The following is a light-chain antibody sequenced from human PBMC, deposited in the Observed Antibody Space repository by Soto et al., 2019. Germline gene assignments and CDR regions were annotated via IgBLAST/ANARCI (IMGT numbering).Light chain of an antibody. Sequence: DIQMTQSPSTLSASVGDRVTITYRVSQSISTLLAWYQQKPGKAPKLLIYKASSLEGGVPSRFSGSGSGSDFNITICSLQPDDFATYYCQQYNTYPLTFGGGTKVDIK. V-gene: IGKV1-5*03. CDR1: QSISTL. CDR2: KAS. J-gene: IGKJ4*01. CDR3: QQYNTYPLT.